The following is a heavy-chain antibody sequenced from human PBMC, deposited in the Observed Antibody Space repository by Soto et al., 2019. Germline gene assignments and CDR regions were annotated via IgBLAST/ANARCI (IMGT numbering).Heavy chain of an antibody. CDR1: CDSVSNSGYY. CDR3: ARDLPGYCTTTDCYSYFDY. D-gene: IGHD2-2*02. Sequence: SETLSLTCTVSCDSVSNSGYYWGWIRQSPGKRLEGIGSVSISGSKYYNPSLRSRVTLSGDRAKTLIYLKLRSVNAADTAVYYCARDLPGYCTTTDCYSYFDYWGQGTMVTVS. CDR2: VSISGSK. J-gene: IGHJ4*02. V-gene: IGHV4-39*02.